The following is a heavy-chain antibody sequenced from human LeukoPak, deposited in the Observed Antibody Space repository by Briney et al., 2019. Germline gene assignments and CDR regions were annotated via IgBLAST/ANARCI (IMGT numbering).Heavy chain of an antibody. J-gene: IGHJ6*02. D-gene: IGHD4-17*01. V-gene: IGHV4-59*01. CDR3: ARTVTYTQTYGMDV. CDR2: IYYSGST. Sequence: IPSETLSLTCTVSGGPISSYYWSWIRQPPGKGLEWIGYIYYSGSTNYNPSLKSRVTISVDTSKNQFSLKLSSVTAADTAVYYCARTVTYTQTYGMDVWGQGTTVTVSS. CDR1: GGPISSYY.